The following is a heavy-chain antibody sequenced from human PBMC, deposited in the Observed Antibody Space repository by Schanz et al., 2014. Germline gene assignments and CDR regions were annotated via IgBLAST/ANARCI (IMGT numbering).Heavy chain of an antibody. CDR3: ARAKRFGDMDV. V-gene: IGHV1-46*01. CDR1: GYTFISYF. CDR2: INLSGGST. Sequence: QVQLLQSGAEVKKPGASVKVSCKASGYTFISYFIHWVRQAPGQGLEWMGIINLSGGSTNNAQKFQGRLTMTRDTSTSTVYMELRSLRSDDTAVYYCARAKRFGDMDVWGQGTTVTVSS. J-gene: IGHJ6*02. D-gene: IGHD3-10*01.